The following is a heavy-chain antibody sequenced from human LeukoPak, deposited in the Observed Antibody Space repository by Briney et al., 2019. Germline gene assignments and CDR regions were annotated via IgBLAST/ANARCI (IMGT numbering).Heavy chain of an antibody. CDR3: ARDRVPAGDDYGDYGAFDI. V-gene: IGHV3-7*01. J-gene: IGHJ3*02. D-gene: IGHD4-17*01. CDR1: GFTFSSYW. Sequence: GGSLRLSCAASGFTFSSYWMSWVRQAPGKGLEWVANIKQDGSEKYYVDSVKGRFTISRDNAKNSLYLQMNSLRAEDTAVYYCARDRVPAGDDYGDYGAFDIWGQGTMVTVSS. CDR2: IKQDGSEK.